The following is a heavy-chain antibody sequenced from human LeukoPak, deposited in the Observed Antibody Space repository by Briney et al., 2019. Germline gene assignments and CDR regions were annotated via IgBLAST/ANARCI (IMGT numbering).Heavy chain of an antibody. D-gene: IGHD3-10*01. CDR2: ISAYNGNT. CDR3: ARDANTMVRGAIDY. Sequence: ASVKVSCKASGYTLTSYGISWVRQAPGQGLEWMGWISAYNGNTNYAQKLQGRVTMTTDTSTSTAYMELRSLRSDDTAVYYCARDANTMVRGAIDYWGQGTLVTVSS. CDR1: GYTLTSYG. J-gene: IGHJ4*02. V-gene: IGHV1-18*04.